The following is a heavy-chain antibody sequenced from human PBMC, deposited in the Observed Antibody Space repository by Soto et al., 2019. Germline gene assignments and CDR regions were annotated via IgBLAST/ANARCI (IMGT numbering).Heavy chain of an antibody. CDR2: IYPGDSDT. D-gene: IGHD3-3*01. Sequence: GESLKISCKGSGYSFTSYWIGWVRQMPGKGLEWMGIIYPGDSDTRYSPSFQGQVTISADKSISTAYLQWSSLKASDTAMYYCARRAVAGITIFGVTGPADYWGQGTLVTVSS. CDR3: ARRAVAGITIFGVTGPADY. J-gene: IGHJ4*02. V-gene: IGHV5-51*01. CDR1: GYSFTSYW.